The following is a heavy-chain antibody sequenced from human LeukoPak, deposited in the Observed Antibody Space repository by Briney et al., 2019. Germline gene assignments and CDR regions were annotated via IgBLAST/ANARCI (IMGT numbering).Heavy chain of an antibody. CDR3: ARGLEAGYYDSSGYPRFDC. Sequence: ASVKVSCKASGYTFTSYGISWVRQAPGQGLEWMGWISAYNGNTNYAQKLQGRVTMTTDTSTSTAYMELRSLRSDDTAVYYCARGLEAGYYDSSGYPRFDCWGQGTLVTVSS. CDR2: ISAYNGNT. D-gene: IGHD3-22*01. J-gene: IGHJ4*02. CDR1: GYTFTSYG. V-gene: IGHV1-18*01.